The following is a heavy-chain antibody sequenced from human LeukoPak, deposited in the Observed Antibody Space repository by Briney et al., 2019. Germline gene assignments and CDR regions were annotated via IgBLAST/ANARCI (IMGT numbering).Heavy chain of an antibody. CDR2: IYHSGST. CDR1: GYSISSGYY. V-gene: IGHV4-38-2*02. Sequence: PSETLSLTCTVSGYSISSGYYWGWIRQPPGKGLEWIGSIYHSGSTYYNPSLKSRVTISVDTSKNQFSLKLSSVTAADTAVYYCARHMTLIVVVPAAVDAFDIWGQGTMVTVSS. CDR3: ARHMTLIVVVPAAVDAFDI. J-gene: IGHJ3*02. D-gene: IGHD2-2*01.